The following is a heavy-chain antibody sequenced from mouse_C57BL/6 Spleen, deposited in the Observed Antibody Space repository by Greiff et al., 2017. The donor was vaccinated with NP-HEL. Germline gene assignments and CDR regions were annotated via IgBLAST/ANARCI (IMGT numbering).Heavy chain of an antibody. CDR2: IYPGSGST. J-gene: IGHJ3*01. CDR1: GYTFTSYW. D-gene: IGHD2-1*01. CDR3: ARDDYGNYDGFAY. Sequence: VQLQQPGAELVKPGASVKMSCKASGYTFTSYWITWVKQRPGQGLEWIGDIYPGSGSTNYNEKFKSKATLTVDTSSSTAYMQLSSLTSEDSAVYYCARDDYGNYDGFAYWGQGTLVTVSA. V-gene: IGHV1-55*01.